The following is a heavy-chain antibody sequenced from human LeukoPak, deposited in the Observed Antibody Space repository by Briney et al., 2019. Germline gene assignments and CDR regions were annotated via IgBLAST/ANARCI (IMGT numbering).Heavy chain of an antibody. CDR3: ARALDYYGGDCYSGFYFDY. Sequence: SETLSLTCTVSGGSISSGGYYWSWIRQHPGKGLEWIGYIYYSGSTYYNPSLKSRVTISVDTSKNQFSLKLSSVTAADTAVYYCARALDYYGGDCYSGFYFDYWGQGTLVTVSS. CDR1: GGSISSGGYY. CDR2: IYYSGST. J-gene: IGHJ4*02. V-gene: IGHV4-31*03. D-gene: IGHD2-21*02.